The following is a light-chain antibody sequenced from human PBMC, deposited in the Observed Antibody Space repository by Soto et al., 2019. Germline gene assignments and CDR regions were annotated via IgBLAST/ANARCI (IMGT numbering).Light chain of an antibody. CDR2: LAS. Sequence: DIQMTPSPSTLSASVGDRVTITCRARQSISRWLAWYQQKQGKAPELLIYLASSLESGVPSRFSGSGSGTEFNLTISSLQPDDFAAYYCQQYNSYPYTFGQGTKLEIK. V-gene: IGKV1-5*03. CDR3: QQYNSYPYT. CDR1: QSISRW. J-gene: IGKJ2*01.